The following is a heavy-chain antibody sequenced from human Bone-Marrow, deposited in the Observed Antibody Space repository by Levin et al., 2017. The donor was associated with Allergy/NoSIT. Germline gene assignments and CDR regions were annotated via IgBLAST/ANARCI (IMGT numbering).Heavy chain of an antibody. V-gene: IGHV4-31*03. CDR2: ISYSGNT. Sequence: SCTVSGGSINSGNYYWTWIRQHPGKGLEWIGYISYSGNTFYNASLKSRLTIPVDTSTTHFSLRLSSVTSADTAVYYCARGITIFGVVLAVNDAFDIWGQGTMVTVSS. CDR1: GGSINSGNYY. D-gene: IGHD3-3*01. J-gene: IGHJ3*02. CDR3: ARGITIFGVVLAVNDAFDI.